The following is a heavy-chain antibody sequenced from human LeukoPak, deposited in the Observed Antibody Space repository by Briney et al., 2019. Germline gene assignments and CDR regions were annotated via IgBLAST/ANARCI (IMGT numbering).Heavy chain of an antibody. D-gene: IGHD6-13*01. CDR2: ISAYNGNT. CDR3: ARGSAGAAAGLFDY. V-gene: IGHV1-18*04. CDR1: GYTFTGYY. J-gene: IGHJ4*02. Sequence: ASVKVSCKASGYTFTGYYMHWVRQAPGQGLEWMGWISAYNGNTNYAQKLQGRVTMTTDTSTSTAYMELRSLRSDDTAVYYCARGSAGAAAGLFDYWGQGTLVTVSS.